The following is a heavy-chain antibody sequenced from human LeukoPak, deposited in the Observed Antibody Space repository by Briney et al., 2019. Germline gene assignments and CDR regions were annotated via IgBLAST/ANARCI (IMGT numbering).Heavy chain of an antibody. CDR2: IKSDGST. CDR3: ARAPSEIGGYYPEYFRH. V-gene: IGHV3-74*01. Sequence: GGSLRLSCAASGFTFSSYWMHWVRQAPGKGLVWISHIKSDGSTNYADSVKGRFTISRDNAKNTLSLQMNSLRAEDTGVYYCARAPSEIGGYYPEYFRHWGQGTLVTVSS. CDR1: GFTFSSYW. D-gene: IGHD3-22*01. J-gene: IGHJ1*01.